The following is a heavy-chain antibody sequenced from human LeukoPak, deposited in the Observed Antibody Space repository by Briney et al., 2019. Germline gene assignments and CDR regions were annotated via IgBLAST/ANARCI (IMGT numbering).Heavy chain of an antibody. J-gene: IGHJ4*02. CDR1: GFTFSSYA. V-gene: IGHV3-23*01. D-gene: IGHD5-12*01. Sequence: GGSLRLPCAASGFTFSSYAMSWVRQAPGKGLEWVSSISNSGGRTFYTDSVRGRFTISRDNSKITLYLQMNSLRAEDTAVYYCAKSYNGYESKPDYWGQGTLVTVSS. CDR3: AKSYNGYESKPDY. CDR2: ISNSGGRT.